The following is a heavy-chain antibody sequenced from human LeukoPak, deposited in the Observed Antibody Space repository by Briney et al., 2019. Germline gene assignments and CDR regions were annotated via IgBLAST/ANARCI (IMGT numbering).Heavy chain of an antibody. V-gene: IGHV3-74*01. D-gene: IGHD3-10*01. CDR1: GFTFSSYG. Sequence: PGGSLRLSCAASGFTFSSYGMHSVRPGPGKGLVWVSRINEDGSSTTYAESVRGRFTIPRDNAKSTLYLQMNSLRAEDAAVYYCTTDTFGARDSWGQGTLVTVSS. J-gene: IGHJ4*02. CDR2: INEDGSST. CDR3: TTDTFGARDS.